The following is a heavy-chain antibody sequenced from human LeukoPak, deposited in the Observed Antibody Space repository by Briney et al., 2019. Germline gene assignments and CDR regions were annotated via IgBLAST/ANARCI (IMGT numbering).Heavy chain of an antibody. V-gene: IGHV3-9*01. Sequence: GRSLRLSCAASGFTFDDYAMHWVRQAPGKGLEWVSGISWNSGSIGYADSVKGRFTISRGNAKKSLYLQMNSLRAEDPALYYCGKEGSTSGYFDYWGQGTLVTVSS. J-gene: IGHJ4*02. CDR2: ISWNSGSI. CDR3: GKEGSTSGYFDY. D-gene: IGHD2-2*01. CDR1: GFTFDDYA.